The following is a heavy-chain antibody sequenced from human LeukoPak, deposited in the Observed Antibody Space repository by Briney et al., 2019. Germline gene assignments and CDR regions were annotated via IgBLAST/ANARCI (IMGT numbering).Heavy chain of an antibody. D-gene: IGHD5-18*01. V-gene: IGHV1-69*04. CDR2: IIPIFGIA. CDR1: GYTFTSYG. Sequence: ASVKVSCKASGYTFTSYGISWVRQAPGQGLEWMGRIIPIFGIANYAQKFQGRVTITADKSTSTAYMELSSLRSEDTAVYYCARATVDTAMVTAWGQGTLVTVSS. J-gene: IGHJ4*02. CDR3: ARATVDTAMVTA.